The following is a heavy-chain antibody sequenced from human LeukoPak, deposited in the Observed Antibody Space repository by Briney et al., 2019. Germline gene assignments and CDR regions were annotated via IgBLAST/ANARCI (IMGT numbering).Heavy chain of an antibody. D-gene: IGHD3-10*01. CDR1: GFTVGDYA. CDR3: ARVYITMVRGVNGFEAFDI. Sequence: RSLRLSCTASGFTVGDYAMSWVSQAPGKGLEWVGFIRSKAYGGTTEYAASVKGRFTIPRDDSTSIAYLQMNSLRAEDTAVYYCARVYITMVRGVNGFEAFDIWGQGTMVTVSS. V-gene: IGHV3-49*04. CDR2: IRSKAYGGTT. J-gene: IGHJ3*02.